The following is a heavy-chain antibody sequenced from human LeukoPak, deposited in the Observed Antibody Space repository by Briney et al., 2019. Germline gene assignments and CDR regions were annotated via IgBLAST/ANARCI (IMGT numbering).Heavy chain of an antibody. D-gene: IGHD5-12*01. V-gene: IGHV3-66*01. CDR3: ARDPKPGGYSGYNLNAY. J-gene: IGHJ4*02. CDR1: GFTVSSNY. Sequence: GGSLRLSCAASGFTVSSNYMNWVRQAPGKGLEWVSIIYSGGSTYYADSVKRRFIISRDNSNNTLYLQMNSLRAEDTAVYYCARDPKPGGYSGYNLNAYWGQGTLVTVSS. CDR2: IYSGGST.